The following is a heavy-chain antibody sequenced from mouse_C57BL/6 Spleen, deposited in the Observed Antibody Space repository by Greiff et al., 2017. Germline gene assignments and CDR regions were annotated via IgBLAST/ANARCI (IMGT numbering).Heavy chain of an antibody. J-gene: IGHJ2*01. D-gene: IGHD1-1*01. Sequence: QDQLQQSGAELMKPGASVKLSCKATGYTFTGYWIEWVKQRPGHGLDWIGEILPGSGSTNYNEKFKGKATFTADTSSNTAYMQLSSLTTEDSAIYYCARTGSDYYGSSLFDYWGQGTTLTVSS. CDR2: ILPGSGST. CDR1: GYTFTGYW. V-gene: IGHV1-9*01. CDR3: ARTGSDYYGSSLFDY.